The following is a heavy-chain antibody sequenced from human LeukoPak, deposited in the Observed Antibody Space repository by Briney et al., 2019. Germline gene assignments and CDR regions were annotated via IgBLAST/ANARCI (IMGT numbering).Heavy chain of an antibody. CDR2: IRYDGSNK. Sequence: GGSLRLSCAASGFTFSSYGMHWVRQAPGKGLEWVAFIRYDGSNKYYADSVRGRFTISRDNSKNTLYLQMNSLRAEDTAVYYCAKANYGDYGEAFDIWSQGTMVTVSS. CDR3: AKANYGDYGEAFDI. V-gene: IGHV3-30*02. D-gene: IGHD4-17*01. CDR1: GFTFSSYG. J-gene: IGHJ3*02.